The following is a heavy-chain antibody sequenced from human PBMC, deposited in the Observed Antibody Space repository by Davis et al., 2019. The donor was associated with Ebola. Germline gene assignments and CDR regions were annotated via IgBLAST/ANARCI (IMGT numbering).Heavy chain of an antibody. CDR2: IYYDGTT. J-gene: IGHJ6*02. CDR1: GGSISSSSYY. Sequence: MPSETLSLTCTVSGGSISSSSYYWGWIRQPPGKGLEWIGYIYYDGTTYYNPSLKSRVTISVDTSNNQFSLKLTSVTAADTAVYYCARRGIPTFYGMDVWGQGTTVTVSS. D-gene: IGHD2-2*02. V-gene: IGHV4-39*01. CDR3: ARRGIPTFYGMDV.